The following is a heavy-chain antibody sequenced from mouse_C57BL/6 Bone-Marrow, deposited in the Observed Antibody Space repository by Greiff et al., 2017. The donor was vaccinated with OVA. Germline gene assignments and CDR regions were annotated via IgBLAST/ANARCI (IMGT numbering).Heavy chain of an antibody. J-gene: IGHJ1*03. Sequence: QVQLQQSGAELVRPGTSVKMSCKASGYTFTNYWIGWAKQRPGHGLEWIGDIYPGGGYTNYNEKFKGKATLTADKSSSTASMQFGSLTAEDSAIYYCAREYWYFDVWGTGTTVTVSS. V-gene: IGHV1-63*01. CDR3: AREYWYFDV. CDR1: GYTFTNYW. CDR2: IYPGGGYT.